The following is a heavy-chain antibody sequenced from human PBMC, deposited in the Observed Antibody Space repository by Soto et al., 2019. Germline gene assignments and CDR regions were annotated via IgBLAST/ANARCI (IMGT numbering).Heavy chain of an antibody. J-gene: IGHJ6*02. CDR1: GGTFSSDA. CDR3: ARERNGLWNVTYYYDCMDV. Sequence: QVQLVQSGAEVKKPGSSVKVSCKASGGTFSSDAISWVRQAPGQGLEWMGGIIPIFGTANYAQKCQGRVTITADESKSTAYMELSSLRSEDTAVYYCARERNGLWNVTYYYDCMDVWGQGTTVTVSS. CDR2: IIPIFGTA. V-gene: IGHV1-69*01. D-gene: IGHD1-1*01.